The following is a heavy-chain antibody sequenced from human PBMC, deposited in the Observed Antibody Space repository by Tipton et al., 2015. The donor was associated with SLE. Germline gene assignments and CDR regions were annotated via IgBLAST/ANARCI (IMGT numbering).Heavy chain of an antibody. J-gene: IGHJ4*02. CDR2: IIGSGGST. V-gene: IGHV3-23*01. CDR3: AKESEYSRWGYFDY. CDR1: GFTFSSYA. D-gene: IGHD6-6*01. Sequence: SLRLSCAASGFTFSSYAMSWVRQAPGKGLEWASTIIGSGGSTYYADSVKGRFTISRDNSKNTLYLQMNSLRAEDTAVYYCAKESEYSRWGYFDYWGQGTLVTVSS.